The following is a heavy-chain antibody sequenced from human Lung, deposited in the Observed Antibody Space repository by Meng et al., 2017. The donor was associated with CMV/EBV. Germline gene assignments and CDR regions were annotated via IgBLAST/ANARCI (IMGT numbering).Heavy chain of an antibody. D-gene: IGHD6-13*01. J-gene: IGHJ4*02. V-gene: IGHV1-18*01. CDR2: ISAYNGNT. CDR3: AREPGVEAAGTFFH. CDR1: GYIFNNYG. Sequence: QVALVRSGAEVKKPGGSVQVSCEASGYIFNNYGVSWVRQAPGQGTEWIGWISAYNGNTNYAQNFQGRFTMTTDTSTSTAYMELRSLRSDDTAVYYCAREPGVEAAGTFFHWGQGTLVTVSS.